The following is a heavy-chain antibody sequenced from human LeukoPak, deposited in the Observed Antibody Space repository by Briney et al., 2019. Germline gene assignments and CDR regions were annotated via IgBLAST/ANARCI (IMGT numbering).Heavy chain of an antibody. Sequence: QPGGSLRLSCAASGFTFSSYAMSWVRQAPGKGLEWVSAITGSGGSTYYADSVKGRFTISRDNSKNTLYLQMDSLRAEDTAVYYCAKSQQVRPYYYYGMDVWGKGTTVPVSS. CDR2: ITGSGGST. CDR1: GFTFSSYA. J-gene: IGHJ6*04. V-gene: IGHV3-23*01. CDR3: AKSQQVRPYYYYGMDV. D-gene: IGHD3-10*01.